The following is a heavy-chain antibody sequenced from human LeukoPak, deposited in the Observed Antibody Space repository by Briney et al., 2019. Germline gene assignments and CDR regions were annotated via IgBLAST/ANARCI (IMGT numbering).Heavy chain of an antibody. CDR2: INPNSGGT. D-gene: IGHD3-22*01. V-gene: IGHV1-2*02. J-gene: IGHJ3*02. CDR1: GYTFTGYY. Sequence: ASVKVSCKASGYTFTGYYMHWVRQAPGQGLEWMGWINPNSGGTNYAQKFQERVTITRDMSTSTAYMELSSLRSEDTAVYYCAAAYDSSDDAFDIWGQGTMVTVSS. CDR3: AAAYDSSDDAFDI.